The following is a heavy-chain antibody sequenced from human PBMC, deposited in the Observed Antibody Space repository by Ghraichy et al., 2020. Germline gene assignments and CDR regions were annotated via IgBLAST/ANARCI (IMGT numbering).Heavy chain of an antibody. D-gene: IGHD4-11*01. CDR2: IRYDGSNK. Sequence: GGSLRLSCAASGFTFSTYGMIWVRQAPGKGLEWVSFIRYDGSNKYYTDSVEGRFTISRDNSKNTLYLEMNSLRLEDTAMYYCAKDKYSNYDYFDHWGQGTQVTVSS. CDR3: AKDKYSNYDYFDH. CDR1: GFTFSTYG. V-gene: IGHV3-30*02. J-gene: IGHJ4*02.